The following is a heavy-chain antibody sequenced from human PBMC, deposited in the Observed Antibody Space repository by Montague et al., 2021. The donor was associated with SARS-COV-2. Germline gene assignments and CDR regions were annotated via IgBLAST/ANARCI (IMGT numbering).Heavy chain of an antibody. J-gene: IGHJ6*03. Sequence: SETLSLTCTVSGGSVSSSPYYWGWIRQPPGRGLEWVRSISYSGRTYFSPSLKSRLTVSVDSSENQFSLRLSSVTAADTAVYYCASSYYYGSGTYVYNYYMDVWGKGTMVTVSS. CDR3: ASSYYYGSGTYVYNYYMDV. CDR1: GGSVSSSPYY. D-gene: IGHD3-10*01. V-gene: IGHV4-39*01. CDR2: ISYSGRT.